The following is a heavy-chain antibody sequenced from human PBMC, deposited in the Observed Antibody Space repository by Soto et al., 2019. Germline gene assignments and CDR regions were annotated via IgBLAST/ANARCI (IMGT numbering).Heavy chain of an antibody. D-gene: IGHD6-19*01. V-gene: IGHV3-15*07. CDR3: TTDQWLVDYYGMDV. CDR1: GFTFSNAW. J-gene: IGHJ6*02. Sequence: GGSLRLSCAASGFTFSNAWMNWVRQAPGKGLEWVGRIKSKTDGGTTDYAAPVKGRFTISRDDSKNTLYLQMNSLKTEDTAVYYCTTDQWLVDYYGMDVWGQGTTVTVSS. CDR2: IKSKTDGGTT.